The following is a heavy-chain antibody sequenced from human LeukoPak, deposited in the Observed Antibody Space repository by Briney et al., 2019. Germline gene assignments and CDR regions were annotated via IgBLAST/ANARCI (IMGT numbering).Heavy chain of an antibody. D-gene: IGHD5-18*01. J-gene: IGHJ6*02. Sequence: ASVKVSCKASGGTFSSYAISWVRQAPGQGLEWMGRIIPILGIANYAQKFQGRVTITADKSTSTAYMELSSLRSEDTAVYYCARLTGGYSYGPDYYYYYGMDVWGQGTTVTVPS. CDR1: GGTFSSYA. V-gene: IGHV1-69*04. CDR2: IIPILGIA. CDR3: ARLTGGYSYGPDYYYYYGMDV.